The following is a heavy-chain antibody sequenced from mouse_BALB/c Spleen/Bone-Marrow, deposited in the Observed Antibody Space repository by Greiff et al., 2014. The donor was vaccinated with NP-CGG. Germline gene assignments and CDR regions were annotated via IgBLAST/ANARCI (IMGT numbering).Heavy chain of an antibody. CDR3: ARGIYYGGYFDY. CDR2: INPYNGAT. CDR1: GYSFTGYY. Sequence: VHVKQSGPELVKPGASVKISCKASGYSFTGYYMHWVKQGHVKSLEWIGRINPYNGATSYNQNFKDKASLTVDKSSSTAYMELHSLTSEDSAVYYCARGIYYGGYFDYWGQGTTLTVSS. D-gene: IGHD1-1*01. V-gene: IGHV1-31*01. J-gene: IGHJ2*01.